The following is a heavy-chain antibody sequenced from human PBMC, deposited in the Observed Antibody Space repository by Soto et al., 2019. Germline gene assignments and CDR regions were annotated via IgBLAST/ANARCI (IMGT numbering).Heavy chain of an antibody. CDR1: GYTFTSYA. D-gene: IGHD2-2*01. Sequence: ASVKVSGKASGYTFTSYAMHWVRQAPGQRLEWMGWINAGNGNTKYSQKFQGRVTITRDTSASTVYMELSSLRSEDTAVYYCAILNRDIVVVPAVPDAFDIWGQGTMVTVSS. CDR3: AILNRDIVVVPAVPDAFDI. J-gene: IGHJ3*02. V-gene: IGHV1-3*01. CDR2: INAGNGNT.